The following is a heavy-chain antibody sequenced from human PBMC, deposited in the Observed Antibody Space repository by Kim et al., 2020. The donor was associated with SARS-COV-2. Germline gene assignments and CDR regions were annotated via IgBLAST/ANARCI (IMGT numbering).Heavy chain of an antibody. CDR3: ARLRMVRGVTKGGDFDY. J-gene: IGHJ4*02. Sequence: SETLSLTCTVSGGSISSSSYYWGWIRQPPGKGLEWIGSIYYSGSTYYNPSLKSRVTISVDTSKNPFSLKLSSVTAADTAVYYCARLRMVRGVTKGGDFDYWGQGTLVTVSS. D-gene: IGHD3-10*01. CDR2: IYYSGST. V-gene: IGHV4-39*01. CDR1: GGSISSSSYY.